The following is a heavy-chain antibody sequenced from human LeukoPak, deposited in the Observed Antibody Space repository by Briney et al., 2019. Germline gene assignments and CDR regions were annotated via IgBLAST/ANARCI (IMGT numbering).Heavy chain of an antibody. V-gene: IGHV5-10-1*01. J-gene: IGHJ4*02. D-gene: IGHD5-24*01. CDR3: ARRMAPDY. Sequence: GESLKISCKGSGYSFTSYWISWVRQMPGKGLEWMGRIDPSDSYTNYSPSFQGHVTISAEKPISHAYLKWTSLKASETAMYYCARRMAPDYWGKGTLVTVSS. CDR2: IDPSDSYT. CDR1: GYSFTSYW.